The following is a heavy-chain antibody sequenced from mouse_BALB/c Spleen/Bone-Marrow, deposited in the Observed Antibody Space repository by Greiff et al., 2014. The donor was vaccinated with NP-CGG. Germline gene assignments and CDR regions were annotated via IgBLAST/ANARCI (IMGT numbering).Heavy chain of an antibody. CDR1: GFSLTTYG. D-gene: IGHD2-1*01. V-gene: IGHV2-6*02. J-gene: IGHJ4*01. CDR2: IWTDGSN. Sequence: QVQLKESGPGLVAPSQSLSITCTVSGFSLTTYGVHWVRQPPGKGLEWLGVIWTDGSNLYNSALRSSLSISKNDSKNNVFLEMNSHQTDDTAMYYCARNLGGNCYSYTMDYWGQGTSVTVSS. CDR3: ARNLGGNCYSYTMDY.